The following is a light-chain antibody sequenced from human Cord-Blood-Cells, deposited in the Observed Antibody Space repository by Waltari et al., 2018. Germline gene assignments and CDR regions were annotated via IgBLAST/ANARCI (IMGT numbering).Light chain of an antibody. CDR1: QSVSSSY. V-gene: IGKV3-20*01. CDR3: QQYGSSPT. Sequence: EIVLTQSPGTLSLSPGERATLSCRASQSVSSSYFAWYQQKPGQAPRLLIYGASSRANGIPDRFSGSGSGTDFTLTISRLEPEDFAVYYCQQYGSSPTFGQGTKVEIK. J-gene: IGKJ1*01. CDR2: GAS.